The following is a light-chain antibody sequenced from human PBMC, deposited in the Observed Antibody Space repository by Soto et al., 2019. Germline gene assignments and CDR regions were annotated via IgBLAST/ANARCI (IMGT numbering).Light chain of an antibody. CDR2: SAS. V-gene: IGKV3-15*01. Sequence: EIVMTQSPATLPVSPGESATLSCRASQSIASNLAWYQQKPGQAPRLLIHSASTRATGIPPRFSGSGSGTDCTLISSSLQSEDFPVYYCQRHNDWPSFGEGTNLEIK. CDR1: QSIASN. CDR3: QRHNDWPS. J-gene: IGKJ2*01.